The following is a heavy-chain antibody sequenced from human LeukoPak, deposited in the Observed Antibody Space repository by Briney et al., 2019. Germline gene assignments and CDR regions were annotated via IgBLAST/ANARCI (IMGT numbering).Heavy chain of an antibody. V-gene: IGHV4-34*01. CDR2: INHSGST. CDR3: ARRGIATRTSLFDY. Sequence: SETLSLTCAVYGGSFSGYYWSWIRQPPGKGLEWIGEINHSGSTNYNPSLKSRVTISVDTSKNQFSLKLSSVTAADTAVYYCARRGIATRTSLFDYWGQGTLVTVPS. CDR1: GGSFSGYY. D-gene: IGHD6-6*01. J-gene: IGHJ4*02.